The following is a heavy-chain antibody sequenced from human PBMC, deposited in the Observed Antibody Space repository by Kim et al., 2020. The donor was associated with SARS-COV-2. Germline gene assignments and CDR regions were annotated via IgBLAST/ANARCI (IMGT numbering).Heavy chain of an antibody. Sequence: NNAQKFQGRVPMTTDTSTSTAYMELRSLRVDDTAVYYCARQAVAGSFDYWGQGTLVTVSS. CDR3: ARQAVAGSFDY. J-gene: IGHJ4*02. V-gene: IGHV1-18*01. D-gene: IGHD6-19*01.